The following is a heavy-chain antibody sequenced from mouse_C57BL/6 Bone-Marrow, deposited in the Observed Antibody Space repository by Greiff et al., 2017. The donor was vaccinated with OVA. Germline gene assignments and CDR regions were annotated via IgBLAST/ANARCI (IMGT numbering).Heavy chain of an antibody. J-gene: IGHJ2*01. CDR3: ARDDYDAPYYFDY. CDR1: GYTFTSYD. Sequence: QVQLKQSGPELVKPGASVKLSCKASGYTFTSYDINWVKQRPGQGLEWIGWIYPRDGSTKYNEKFKGKATLTVDTSSSTAYMELHSLTSEDSAVYFCARDDYDAPYYFDYWGQGTTLTVSS. D-gene: IGHD2-4*01. V-gene: IGHV1-85*01. CDR2: IYPRDGST.